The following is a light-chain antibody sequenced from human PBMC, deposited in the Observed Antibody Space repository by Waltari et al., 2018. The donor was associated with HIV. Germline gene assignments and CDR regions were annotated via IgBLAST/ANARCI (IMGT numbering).Light chain of an antibody. CDR2: EVN. CDR1: SRDVGSYNL. J-gene: IGLJ1*01. V-gene: IGLV2-23*02. CDR3: CSYAGSRRV. Sequence: QSALPQPPSVSGSPGPSITTPCTGTSRDVGSYNLSSWYQQYPGKAPKLMIYEVNKRPSGISNRFSGSKSGNTASLTISGLQAEDEADYYCCSYAGSRRVFGTGTKVTVL.